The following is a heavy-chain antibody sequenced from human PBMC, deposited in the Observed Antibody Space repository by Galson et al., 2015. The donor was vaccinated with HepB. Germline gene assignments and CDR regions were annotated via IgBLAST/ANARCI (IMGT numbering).Heavy chain of an antibody. V-gene: IGHV3-23*01. CDR2: ITGSGGST. D-gene: IGHD2-15*01. Sequence: SLRLSCAASGFSVSNNYMAWVRQAPGKGLEWVSGITGSGGSTYYADSVKGRLTISRDNSKNTLYLQMNSLRAEDTAIYYCAKVPNFYCSGGNCYFDYWGQGTLVTVSS. J-gene: IGHJ4*02. CDR3: AKVPNFYCSGGNCYFDY. CDR1: GFSVSNNY.